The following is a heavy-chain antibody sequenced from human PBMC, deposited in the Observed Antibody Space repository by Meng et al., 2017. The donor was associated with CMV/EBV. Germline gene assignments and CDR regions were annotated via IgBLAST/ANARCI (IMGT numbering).Heavy chain of an antibody. D-gene: IGHD4-17*01. J-gene: IGHJ4*02. Sequence: GGSLSLSCAASGFAVSGNYMSWVRQAPGKGLQWVSVIYSGDSTYYADSVKGRFTISRDNSKNTLYLQMNSLRAEDTAVYYCARAYDYGDYDSCYFDYWGQGTLVTVSS. CDR1: GFAVSGNY. CDR2: IYSGDST. V-gene: IGHV3-53*01. CDR3: ARAYDYGDYDSCYFDY.